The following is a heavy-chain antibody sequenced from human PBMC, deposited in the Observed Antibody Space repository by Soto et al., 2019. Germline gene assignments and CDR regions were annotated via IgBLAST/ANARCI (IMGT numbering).Heavy chain of an antibody. D-gene: IGHD2-21*02. CDR3: ARVLYCGGDCYSDQIFDY. CDR1: GYTFTSYY. Sequence: VASVKVSCKASGYTFTSYYMHWVRQAPGQGLEWMGIINPSGGSTSYAQKFQGRVTMTRDTSTSTVYMELSSLRSEDTAVYYCARVLYCGGDCYSDQIFDYWGQGTLVTVSS. J-gene: IGHJ4*02. V-gene: IGHV1-46*01. CDR2: INPSGGST.